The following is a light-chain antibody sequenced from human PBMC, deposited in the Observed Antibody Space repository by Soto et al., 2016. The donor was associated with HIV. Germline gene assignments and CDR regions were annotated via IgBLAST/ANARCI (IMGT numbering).Light chain of an antibody. V-gene: IGKV1-33*01. CDR1: LDITNR. J-gene: IGKJ4*01. CDR2: DAS. Sequence: IQMTQSPSSLSASVGDRVTITCQANLDITNRVNWYQQKLGKPPKLLIHDASNLETGIPSRFSGGGSGTHFTFTISSLQPEDIGTYYCQHFDKSPLAFGGGPKVE. CDR3: QHFDKSPLA.